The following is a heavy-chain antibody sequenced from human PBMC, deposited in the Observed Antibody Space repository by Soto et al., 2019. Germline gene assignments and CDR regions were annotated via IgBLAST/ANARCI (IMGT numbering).Heavy chain of an antibody. J-gene: IGHJ4*02. Sequence: GGALRLSCVASGFSFNRFVMHWVRQSPGKGLEWVADLWSDGSNTYYSDSVRGRFTISRDNSKNTLYLQMNSLTAEDTAVYHWARDRDDSGDAGYWGQGTLVTVSS. CDR1: GFSFNRFV. CDR2: LWSDGSNT. D-gene: IGHD2-21*02. V-gene: IGHV3-33*01. CDR3: ARDRDDSGDAGY.